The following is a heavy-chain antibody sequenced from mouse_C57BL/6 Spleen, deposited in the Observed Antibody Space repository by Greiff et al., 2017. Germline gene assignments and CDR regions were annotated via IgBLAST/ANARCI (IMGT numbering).Heavy chain of an antibody. Sequence: VKLMESGPGLVQPSQSLSITCTVSGFSLTSYGVHWVRQSPGKGLEWLGVIWRGGRTDYNAAFISRLSISKDNSTSQVFYKMNSLQADDTAIYYCASLITTVVSYYAMDYWGQGTSVTVSS. J-gene: IGHJ4*01. CDR2: IWRGGRT. CDR3: ASLITTVVSYYAMDY. V-gene: IGHV2-2*01. D-gene: IGHD1-1*01. CDR1: GFSLTSYG.